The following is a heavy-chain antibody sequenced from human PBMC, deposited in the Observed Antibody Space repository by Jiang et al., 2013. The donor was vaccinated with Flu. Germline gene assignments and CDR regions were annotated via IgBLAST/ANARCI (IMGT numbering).Heavy chain of an antibody. CDR1: GFTVSSNY. CDR2: IYSGGST. J-gene: IGHJ6*02. Sequence: PGGSLRLSCAASGFTVSSNYMSWVRQAPGKGLEWVSVIYSGGSTYYADSVKGRFTISRDNSKNTLYLQMNSLRAEDTAVYYCASGTISDYYGMDVWGQGTTVTVSS. CDR3: ASGTISDYYGMDV. D-gene: IGHD1-1*01. V-gene: IGHV3-53*01.